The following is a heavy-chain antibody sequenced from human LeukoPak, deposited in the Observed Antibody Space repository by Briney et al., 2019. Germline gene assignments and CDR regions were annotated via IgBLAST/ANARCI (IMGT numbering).Heavy chain of an antibody. J-gene: IGHJ4*02. CDR1: GGSLSSYY. CDR2: IYTSGST. D-gene: IGHD6-13*01. Sequence: SETLSLTCTVSGGSLSSYYWSWIRQPAGKGLEWIGRIYTSGSTNYNPSLKSRVTMSVDTSKNQFSLKLSSVTAADTAVYYCARHLRQQLVRRYFDYWGQGTLVTVSS. V-gene: IGHV4-4*07. CDR3: ARHLRQQLVRRYFDY.